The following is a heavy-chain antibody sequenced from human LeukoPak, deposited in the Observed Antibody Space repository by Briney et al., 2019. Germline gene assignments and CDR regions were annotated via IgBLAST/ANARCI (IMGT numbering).Heavy chain of an antibody. Sequence: PSETLSLTCSVSGGSISSGGYYWSWIRQHPGKGLEWIGYIYDSESTYYNPSLKSRVTISVDTSKNQFSLKLSSVTAADTAVYYCARGRYCSSTSCFYFDYWGQGTLVTVSS. V-gene: IGHV4-30-4*08. CDR2: IYDSEST. J-gene: IGHJ4*02. CDR1: GGSISSGGYY. CDR3: ARGRYCSSTSCFYFDY. D-gene: IGHD2-2*01.